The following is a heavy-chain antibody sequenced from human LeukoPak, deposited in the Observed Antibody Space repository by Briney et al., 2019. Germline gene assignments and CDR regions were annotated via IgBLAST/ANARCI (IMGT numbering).Heavy chain of an antibody. V-gene: IGHV3-33*01. CDR2: IWYDGGNK. CDR3: ARGRGYDSGAYNYAFSDY. Sequence: GRSLRLSCAASRFTFSNYGMHWVRQAPGKGLEWVAVIWYDGGNKYYADSVKGRFTISRDNSKNTLYLQMNSLRAEDTAVYYCARGRGYDSGAYNYAFSDYWGQGTLVTVSS. D-gene: IGHD3-22*01. J-gene: IGHJ4*02. CDR1: RFTFSNYG.